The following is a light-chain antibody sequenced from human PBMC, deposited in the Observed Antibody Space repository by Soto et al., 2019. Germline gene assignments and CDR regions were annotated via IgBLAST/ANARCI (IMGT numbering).Light chain of an antibody. CDR3: QQYGVSPLMFT. CDR1: QSVSNNY. CDR2: GAS. V-gene: IGKV3-20*01. Sequence: EIVLVQSPGTLSLSPGERATLSCRASQSVSNNYLAWYQQKPGQAPRLLIYGASSRATGVPDRFSGSGTGTDFSLTITRLESEECAVYYCQQYGVSPLMFTFGQGTKVGVK. J-gene: IGKJ2*01.